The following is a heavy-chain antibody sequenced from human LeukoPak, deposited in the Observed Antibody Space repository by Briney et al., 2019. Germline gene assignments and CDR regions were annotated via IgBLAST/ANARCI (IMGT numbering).Heavy chain of an antibody. V-gene: IGHV1-8*01. D-gene: IGHD7-27*01. CDR1: GYTFTSYD. CDR2: MSPNSGNT. Sequence: ASVKVSCKASGYTFTSYDINWMRQATGQGLEWMGWMSPNSGNTGYAQKFQGRVTMTRDTSIGTAYLVLSSLRSEDSAVYYCVRTPPNWGADFWGQGTLVTVSS. J-gene: IGHJ4*02. CDR3: VRTPPNWGADF.